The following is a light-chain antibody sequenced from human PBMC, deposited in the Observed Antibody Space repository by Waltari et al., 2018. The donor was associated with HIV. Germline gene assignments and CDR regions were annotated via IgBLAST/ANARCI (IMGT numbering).Light chain of an antibody. V-gene: IGLV1-44*01. CDR3: AAWHDSLNGSGV. CDR2: SNN. Sequence: QSVLTQPPSASGTPGQRVTISCSGSSSKIGSNTVNWYQQLPGTAPKLLIYSNNRRPSGVPDRFAGSKSGTSASLAISGLQSEDEADYYCAAWHDSLNGSGVFGGGTKLTVL. J-gene: IGLJ3*02. CDR1: SSKIGSNT.